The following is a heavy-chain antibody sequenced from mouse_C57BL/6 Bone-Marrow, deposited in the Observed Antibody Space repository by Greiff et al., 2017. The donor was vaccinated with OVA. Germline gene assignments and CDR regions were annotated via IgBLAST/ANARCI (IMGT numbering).Heavy chain of an antibody. J-gene: IGHJ4*01. D-gene: IGHD2-3*01. CDR3: ARDGYYPYAMDY. Sequence: QVQLKQSGAELVMPGASVKLSCKASGYTFTSYWMNWVKQRPGKGLEWIGEIDPYDSYTNYNQKFKGKYTLTVDKSSSTAYMQHSSLTSEDSAVYYCARDGYYPYAMDYWGQGTSVTVSS. CDR1: GYTFTSYW. CDR2: IDPYDSYT. V-gene: IGHV1-69*01.